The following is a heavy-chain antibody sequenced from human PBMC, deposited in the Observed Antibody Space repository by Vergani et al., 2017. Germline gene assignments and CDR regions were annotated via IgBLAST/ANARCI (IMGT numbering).Heavy chain of an antibody. V-gene: IGHV4-34*01. D-gene: IGHD3-16*01. CDR3: ARRLGAIWYFDY. J-gene: IGHJ4*02. CDR2: INHSGST. CDR1: GGSFSGYY. Sequence: QVQLQQWGAGLLKPSETLSLTCAVYGGSFSGYYWSWIRQPPGKGLEWIGEINHSGSTNYNPSLKSRVTISVDTSKNQFSLKLSSVTAADTAVYYCARRLGAIWYFDYWGQGTLVTVSS.